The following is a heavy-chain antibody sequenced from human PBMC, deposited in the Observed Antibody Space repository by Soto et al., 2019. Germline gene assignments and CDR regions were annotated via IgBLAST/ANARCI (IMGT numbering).Heavy chain of an antibody. CDR3: ARQNSGWTFDY. D-gene: IGHD6-19*01. CDR2: ISSSSTYT. Sequence: QVQLVESGGGLVKPGGSLRLSCAASGFTFSDYYMSWIRQAPGKGLEWVSYISSSSTYTNNADSVKGRVTISRDNAKNSLYLQMNNLRAEDTAVYYCARQNSGWTFDYWGQGTLVTVAS. V-gene: IGHV3-11*06. J-gene: IGHJ4*02. CDR1: GFTFSDYY.